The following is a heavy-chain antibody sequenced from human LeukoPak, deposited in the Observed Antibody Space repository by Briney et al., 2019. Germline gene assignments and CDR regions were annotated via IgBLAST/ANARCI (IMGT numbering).Heavy chain of an antibody. CDR3: AIMTTVTEFDY. D-gene: IGHD4-17*01. CDR2: ISSSSTI. Sequence: GGSLRLSCAASGFTFSSYSMNWVRQAPGKGLEWVSYISSSSTIYYADSVKGRFTISRDNAKNSLYLQMNSLRAEDTAVYYCAIMTTVTEFDYWGQGTLVTVSS. J-gene: IGHJ4*02. V-gene: IGHV3-48*04. CDR1: GFTFSSYS.